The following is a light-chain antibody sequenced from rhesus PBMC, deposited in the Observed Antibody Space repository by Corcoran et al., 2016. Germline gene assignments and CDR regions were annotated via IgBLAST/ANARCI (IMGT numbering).Light chain of an antibody. V-gene: IGKV1-33*02. CDR2: AAS. CDR3: QQGYRTPFT. CDR1: QGISNA. Sequence: DIQMSQSPSSLSASVGDKVTITCRASQGISNALAWYQQKPGKAPKLLIYAASSLESGVASRFSGSRSGTAFTLTISSLQPEDFATYYCQQGYRTPFTFGPGTKLDIK. J-gene: IGKJ3*01.